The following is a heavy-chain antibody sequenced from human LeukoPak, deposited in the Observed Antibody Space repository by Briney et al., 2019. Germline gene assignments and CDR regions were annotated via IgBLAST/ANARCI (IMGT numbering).Heavy chain of an antibody. CDR1: GGSISSYY. V-gene: IGHV4-59*01. CDR3: ATHRSNDYGDPDDAFDI. D-gene: IGHD4-17*01. Sequence: SETLSLTCTVSGGSISSYYWSWIRQPPGKGLEWIGYIYYSGSTSYNPSLKSRVTISVDTSKNQFSLKLSSVTAADTAVYYCATHRSNDYGDPDDAFDIWGQGTMVTVSS. CDR2: IYYSGST. J-gene: IGHJ3*02.